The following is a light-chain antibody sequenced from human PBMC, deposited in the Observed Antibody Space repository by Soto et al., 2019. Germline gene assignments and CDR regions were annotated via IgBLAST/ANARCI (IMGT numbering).Light chain of an antibody. CDR1: SSDVGGYNY. CDR2: EVN. J-gene: IGLJ3*02. Sequence: QSALTQPASVSGSPGQSITISCTGTSSDVGGYNYVSWYQQHPGKAPKLMIYEVNNRPSGVSNRFSGSKSGNTASLTISGLQGEDEAAYYCSSYSGSSTLWVFGGGTKLTVL. V-gene: IGLV2-14*01. CDR3: SSYSGSSTLWV.